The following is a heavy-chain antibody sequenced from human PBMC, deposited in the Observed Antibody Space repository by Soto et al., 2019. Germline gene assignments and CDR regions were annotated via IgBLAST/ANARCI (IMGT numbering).Heavy chain of an antibody. Sequence: EVQLVESGGGLAQPGGSLRLSCAGSGFTFSNYWMHWVRQTPGKGLVWVSHINSDGSTTNYADSVKGRFTISRDNAKNTVYLQMNSLRAEDTAVYYCAREGEGQYESSGYSSSEYFQYWGQGTLVTVSS. J-gene: IGHJ1*01. CDR2: INSDGSTT. D-gene: IGHD3-22*01. CDR1: GFTFSNYW. CDR3: AREGEGQYESSGYSSSEYFQY. V-gene: IGHV3-74*01.